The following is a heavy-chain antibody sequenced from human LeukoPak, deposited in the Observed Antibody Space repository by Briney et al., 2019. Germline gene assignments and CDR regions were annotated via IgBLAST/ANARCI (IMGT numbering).Heavy chain of an antibody. CDR1: GFTFRSYG. J-gene: IGHJ5*01. Sequence: GGSLRLSCAASGFTFRSYGMHWVRQAPGKGLEWVAIIRYDGTNKYYADSVKGRFTISRDNSKNTLYLQMNSLRVEDTAVYYCAKDQIYCSSTSCYGWFDSWGQGTLVTVSS. D-gene: IGHD2-2*01. CDR3: AKDQIYCSSTSCYGWFDS. CDR2: IRYDGTNK. V-gene: IGHV3-30*02.